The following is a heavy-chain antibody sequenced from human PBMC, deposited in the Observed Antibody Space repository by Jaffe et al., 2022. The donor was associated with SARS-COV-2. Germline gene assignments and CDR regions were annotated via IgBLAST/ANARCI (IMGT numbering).Heavy chain of an antibody. D-gene: IGHD3-10*01. CDR1: GFSVSDHY. J-gene: IGHJ4*02. V-gene: IGHV3-72*01. CDR2: TTRKGNSYTT. CDR3: ARGVISSGSNDY. Sequence: EVQLVESGGGLVQPGGSLRLSCAVSGFSVSDHYMDWVRQAPGKGLEWVGRTTRKGNSYTTDYAASVKGRFTMSRDDSKNSLHLQMNSLKIEDTAVYYCARGVISSGSNDYWGQGTLVTVSS.